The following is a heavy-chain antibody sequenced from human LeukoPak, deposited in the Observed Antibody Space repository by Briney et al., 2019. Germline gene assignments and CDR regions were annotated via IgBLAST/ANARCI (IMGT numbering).Heavy chain of an antibody. CDR1: GGSISSGGYY. Sequence: SETLSLTCTVSGGSISSGGYYWSWIRQHPGRGLEWIGYIYYSGSTYYNPSLKSRVTISVDTSKNQFSLKLSSVTAADTAVYYCARDASESYSNWFDPWGQGTLVTVSS. CDR3: ARDASESYSNWFDP. CDR2: IYYSGST. D-gene: IGHD1-26*01. V-gene: IGHV4-31*03. J-gene: IGHJ5*02.